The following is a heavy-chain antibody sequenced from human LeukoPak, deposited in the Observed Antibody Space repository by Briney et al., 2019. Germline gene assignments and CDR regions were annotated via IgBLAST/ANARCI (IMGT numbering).Heavy chain of an antibody. D-gene: IGHD3-10*01. Sequence: ASVKVSCKASGGTFSSYAISWVRQAPGQGLEWMGWISAYNGNTNYAQKLQGRVTMTTDTSTSTAYMELRSLRSDDTAVYYCARVGLTMVRGVIIGVDYWGQGTLVTVSS. CDR1: GGTFSSYA. V-gene: IGHV1-18*01. J-gene: IGHJ4*02. CDR2: ISAYNGNT. CDR3: ARVGLTMVRGVIIGVDY.